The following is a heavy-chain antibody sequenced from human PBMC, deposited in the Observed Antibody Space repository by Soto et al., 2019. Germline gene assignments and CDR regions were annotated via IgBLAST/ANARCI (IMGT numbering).Heavy chain of an antibody. CDR1: GGSISSGGYY. J-gene: IGHJ3*02. CDR3: ARRGYIVAFDI. Sequence: ASETLSLTCTVSGGSISSGGYYWSWVRQPPGKGLEWIGSIYYSGSTYYNPSLKSRVTISVDTSKNQFSLKLSSVTAADTAVYYCARRGYIVAFDIWGQGTMVTVSS. D-gene: IGHD5-12*01. CDR2: IYYSGST. V-gene: IGHV4-39*01.